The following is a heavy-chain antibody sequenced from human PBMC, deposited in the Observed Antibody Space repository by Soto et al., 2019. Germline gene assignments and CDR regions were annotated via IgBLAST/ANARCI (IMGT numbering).Heavy chain of an antibody. CDR3: AKPPKEYQLLWRDYYLDV. CDR1: GFTFSSYA. CDR2: ISGSGGST. Sequence: GGSLRLSCAASGFTFSSYAMSWVRQAPGKGLEWVSVISGSGGSTYYADSVKGRFTISRDNSKNTLYLQMNSLRAEDTAVYYCAKPPKEYQLLWRDYYLDVWGKGTTVTVSS. J-gene: IGHJ6*03. V-gene: IGHV3-23*01. D-gene: IGHD2-2*01.